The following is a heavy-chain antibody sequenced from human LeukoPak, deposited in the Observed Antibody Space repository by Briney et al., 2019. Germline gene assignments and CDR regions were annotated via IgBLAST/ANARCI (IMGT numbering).Heavy chain of an antibody. J-gene: IGHJ6*02. CDR1: GGSISSYY. V-gene: IGHV4-34*01. D-gene: IGHD6-19*01. CDR3: ARLTPSQLPRSGWHLYYYLYGLDV. Sequence: SETLSLTCTVSGGSISSYYWSWIRQPPGKGLEWIGEINRSGSTNYNPSLKSRVTISMDTSKNQFSLRLTSVTAADTAVYYCARLTPSQLPRSGWHLYYYLYGLDVWGQGTTITVSS. CDR2: INRSGST.